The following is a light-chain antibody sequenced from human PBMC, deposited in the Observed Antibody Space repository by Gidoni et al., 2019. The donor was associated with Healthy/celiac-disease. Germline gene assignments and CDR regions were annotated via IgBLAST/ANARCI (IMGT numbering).Light chain of an antibody. CDR1: QCISSW. CDR3: QQYNSFPCS. Sequence: DLQMTKSPSTVSASVGDRVTIPCRAIQCISSWCAWYQQKPGKAPKLLIYKASSLESGVPSRFSGSGSATEFTLTISCLQPDDFVIYYGQQYNSFPCSFXQXTKVDIK. J-gene: IGKJ2*04. V-gene: IGKV1-5*03. CDR2: KAS.